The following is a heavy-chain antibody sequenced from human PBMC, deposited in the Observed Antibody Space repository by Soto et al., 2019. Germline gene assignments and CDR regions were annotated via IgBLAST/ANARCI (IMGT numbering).Heavy chain of an antibody. J-gene: IGHJ4*02. CDR1: GFTFSTYA. Sequence: GGSLRLSCAASGFTFSTYAMSWVRQAPGKRLEWVSSISGSDDRTYYAGSLKGRFTISRDSSKDTLYLQMNSLRAEDTAVYYCARGHYDSSGYYSSGPDYWGQGTLVTVSS. V-gene: IGHV3-23*01. CDR2: ISGSDDRT. CDR3: ARGHYDSSGYYSSGPDY. D-gene: IGHD3-22*01.